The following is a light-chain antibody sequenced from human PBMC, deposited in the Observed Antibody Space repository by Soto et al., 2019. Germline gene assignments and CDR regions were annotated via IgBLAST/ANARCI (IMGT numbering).Light chain of an antibody. CDR2: NDN. V-gene: IGLV1-44*01. J-gene: IGLJ3*02. CDR1: SSNIADNT. Sequence: QSVMTQPPSMSGTPGQRVTISCSGSSSNIADNTLNWYQQLPGTAPKLLIYNDNDRPSGVPDRFSGSKSGTSASLAISGLHSEDEADYYCATWDVNLNGRVFGGGTKLTVL. CDR3: ATWDVNLNGRV.